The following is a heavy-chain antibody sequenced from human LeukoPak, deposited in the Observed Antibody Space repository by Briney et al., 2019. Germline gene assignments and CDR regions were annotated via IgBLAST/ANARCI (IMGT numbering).Heavy chain of an antibody. CDR3: ARQISDYYYYYMDV. V-gene: IGHV4-39*01. J-gene: IGHJ6*03. CDR2: IYYSGTT. CDR1: GGSISSSNYY. D-gene: IGHD3-10*01. Sequence: PETLSLTCTVSGGSISSSNYYWGWIRQPPGKGLEWIGTIYYSGTTYYNPSLESRVTISEDTSKNQFSLTLRSVTAADTAVYYCARQISDYYYYYMDVWGKGTTVTVSS.